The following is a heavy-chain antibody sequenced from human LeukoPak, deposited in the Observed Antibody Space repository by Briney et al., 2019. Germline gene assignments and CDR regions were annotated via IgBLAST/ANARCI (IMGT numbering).Heavy chain of an antibody. J-gene: IGHJ4*02. V-gene: IGHV4-39*07. D-gene: IGHD4-17*01. CDR2: IYYSGST. CDR3: ARDRRGYGDYVSY. Sequence: SETLSLTCAVYGESLSDYYWGWIRQPPGKGLEWIGSIYYSGSTYYNPSLKSRVTISVDTSKNQFSLKLSSVTAADTAVYYCARDRRGYGDYVSYWGQGTLVTVSS. CDR1: GESLSDYY.